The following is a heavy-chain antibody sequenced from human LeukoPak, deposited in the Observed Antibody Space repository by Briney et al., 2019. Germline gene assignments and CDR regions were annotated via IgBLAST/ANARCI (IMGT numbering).Heavy chain of an antibody. CDR3: ARDADFDTYCGGDCYCCAFDI. D-gene: IGHD2-21*01. Sequence: GGSLRLSCAASGFTFSSYSMNWVRQAPGKGLEWVSYISSSSSTIYYADSVKGRFTISRDNAKNSLYLQMNSLRAEDTAVYYCARDADFDTYCGGDCYCCAFDIWGQGTMATVSS. CDR1: GFTFSSYS. V-gene: IGHV3-48*01. CDR2: ISSSSSTI. J-gene: IGHJ3*02.